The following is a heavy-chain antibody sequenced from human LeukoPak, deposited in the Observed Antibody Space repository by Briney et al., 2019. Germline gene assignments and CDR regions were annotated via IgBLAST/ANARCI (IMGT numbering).Heavy chain of an antibody. Sequence: SETLSLTCTVSGVSISSYYWSWIRQPPGKGLEWIGYIHDRGSTNYTPSLKSRVTISVDTSKNRFSLKLSSVTAADTAVYYCARDRREQYCSGGSCYSALGFFDYWGQGTLVTVSS. CDR3: ARDRREQYCSGGSCYSALGFFDY. V-gene: IGHV4-59*01. J-gene: IGHJ4*02. D-gene: IGHD2-15*01. CDR1: GVSISSYY. CDR2: IHDRGST.